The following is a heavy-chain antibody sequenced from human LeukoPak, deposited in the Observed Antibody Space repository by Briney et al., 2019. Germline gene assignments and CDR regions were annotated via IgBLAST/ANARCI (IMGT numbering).Heavy chain of an antibody. CDR1: GFTFSDYY. D-gene: IGHD6-13*01. CDR2: ISSSGNTI. Sequence: GGSLRLSCAASGFTFSDYYMSWIRQAPGKGLEWVSHISSSGNTIYYADSVKGRFTISRDNAKNSLYLQMNSLRAEDTAVYYCARDEQQPGGYGMDVWGQGTTVTVSS. V-gene: IGHV3-11*01. CDR3: ARDEQQPGGYGMDV. J-gene: IGHJ6*02.